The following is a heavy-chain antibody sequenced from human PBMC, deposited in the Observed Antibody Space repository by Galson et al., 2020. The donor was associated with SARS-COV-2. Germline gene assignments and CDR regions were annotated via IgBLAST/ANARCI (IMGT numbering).Heavy chain of an antibody. CDR1: GGTFSSYA. V-gene: IGHV1-69*13. J-gene: IGHJ6*03. Sequence: SVTVSCKASGGTFSSYAISWVRQAPGQGLEWMGGIIPIFGTANYAQKFQGRVTITADESTSTAYMELSSLRSEDTAVYYCARGDFGSGMGLGDYYYYYMDVWGKGTTVTVSS. D-gene: IGHD3-3*01. CDR2: IIPIFGTA. CDR3: ARGDFGSGMGLGDYYYYYMDV.